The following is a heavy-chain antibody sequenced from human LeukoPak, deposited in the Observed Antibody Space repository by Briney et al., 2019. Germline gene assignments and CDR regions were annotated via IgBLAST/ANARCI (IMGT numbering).Heavy chain of an antibody. CDR3: ARFDFRFLEWLYPPPDQGVDY. CDR2: ISAYNGNT. D-gene: IGHD3-3*01. J-gene: IGHJ4*02. CDR1: GYTFTSYG. V-gene: IGHV1-18*01. Sequence: ASVKVSCKASGYTFTSYGISWLRQAPGQGLEWMGWISAYNGNTNHAQKLQGRVTMTTDTSTSTAYMELRSLRSDDTAVYYCARFDFRFLEWLYPPPDQGVDYWGQGTLVTVSS.